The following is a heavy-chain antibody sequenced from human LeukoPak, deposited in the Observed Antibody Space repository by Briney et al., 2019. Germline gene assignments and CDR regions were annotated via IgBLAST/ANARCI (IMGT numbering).Heavy chain of an antibody. CDR3: AREWIQTFDY. CDR2: ISSSSSYI. D-gene: IGHD5-18*01. V-gene: IGHV3-21*01. J-gene: IGHJ4*02. Sequence: PGGPLRLSCAASGFTFSSHSMNWVRQAPGKGLEWVSSISSSSSYIYYADSVKGRFTISRDNAKNSLYLQMNSLRAEDTAVYYCAREWIQTFDYWGQGTLVTVSS. CDR1: GFTFSSHS.